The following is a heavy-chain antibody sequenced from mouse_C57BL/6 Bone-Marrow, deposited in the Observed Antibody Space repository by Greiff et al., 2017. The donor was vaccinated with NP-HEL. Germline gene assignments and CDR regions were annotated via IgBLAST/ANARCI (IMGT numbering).Heavy chain of an antibody. D-gene: IGHD1-1*01. J-gene: IGHJ4*01. V-gene: IGHV14-4*01. CDR3: ATGGSSPDAMDY. Sequence: DVQLQESGAELVRPGASVKLSCTVSGFNIKDDYMHWVKQRPEQGLEWIGWIDPENGGTEYASKFQGQATLTVDTSSNTAYLQLSSLTSEDTAVYYCATGGSSPDAMDYWGQGTSVTVSS. CDR1: GFNIKDDY. CDR2: IDPENGGT.